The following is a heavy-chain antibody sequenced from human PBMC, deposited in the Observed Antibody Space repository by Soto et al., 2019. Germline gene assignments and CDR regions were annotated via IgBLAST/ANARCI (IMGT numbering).Heavy chain of an antibody. CDR1: GYTFTSYG. D-gene: IGHD1-26*01. Sequence: QVQLVQSGAEVKKPGASVKVSCKASGYTFTSYGISWVRQAPGQGLEWMGWISAYNGNTNYAQKLQGRVTMTTDTSTSAAYMELRSRRSDDTAVYYCARDLIVGATPPYYFDSWGQGILVAISA. CDR2: ISAYNGNT. V-gene: IGHV1-18*01. CDR3: ARDLIVGATPPYYFDS. J-gene: IGHJ4*02.